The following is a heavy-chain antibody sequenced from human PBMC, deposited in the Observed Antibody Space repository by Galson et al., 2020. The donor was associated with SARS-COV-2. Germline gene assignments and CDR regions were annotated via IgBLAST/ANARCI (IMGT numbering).Heavy chain of an antibody. D-gene: IGHD3-16*02. CDR3: ARHTVDYDYVWGSYRLPHFDY. CDR2: IYYSGNT. J-gene: IGHJ4*02. Sequence: SATLSLTCHVPGGSISSSSYSWGWIRQPPGKGLEWLGRIYYSGNTYYNPSLKSRVTTSVDTSKNQFSLKLSSVTAADTAVYYCARHTVDYDYVWGSYRLPHFDYCGQGTLVTVSS. V-gene: IGHV4-39*01. CDR1: GGSISSSSYS.